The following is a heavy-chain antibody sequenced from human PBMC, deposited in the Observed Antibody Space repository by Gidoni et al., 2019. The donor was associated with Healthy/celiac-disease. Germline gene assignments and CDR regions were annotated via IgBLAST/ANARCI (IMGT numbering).Heavy chain of an antibody. V-gene: IGHV3-15*01. CDR1: GFTFSNAW. J-gene: IGHJ4*02. D-gene: IGHD3-3*01. Sequence: EVQLVESGGGLVKPGGSLRLSCAASGFTFSNAWMSWVRQAPGKGLEWVGRIKSKTDGGTTDYAAPVKGRFTISRDDSKNTLYLQMNSLKTEDTAVYYCTTGGSGYYTYFDYWGQGTLVTVSS. CDR3: TTGGSGYYTYFDY. CDR2: IKSKTDGGTT.